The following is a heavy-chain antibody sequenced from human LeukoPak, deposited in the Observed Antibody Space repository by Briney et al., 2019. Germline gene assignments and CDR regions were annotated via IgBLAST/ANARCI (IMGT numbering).Heavy chain of an antibody. CDR2: IDYSGGST. Sequence: PGGSLRLSCTASGFTLSSYEMSWIRQAPGKGLEWVSSIDYSGGSTYYADSVKGRFTISRDNSKNTLYLQLNSLRGDDTAVYYCARNSGWSGVSWGQGTLVTVSS. V-gene: IGHV3-23*01. D-gene: IGHD6-19*01. J-gene: IGHJ4*02. CDR1: GFTLSSYE. CDR3: ARNSGWSGVS.